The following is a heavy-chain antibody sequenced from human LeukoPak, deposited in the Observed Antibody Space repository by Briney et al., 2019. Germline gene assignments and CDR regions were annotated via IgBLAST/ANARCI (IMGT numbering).Heavy chain of an antibody. V-gene: IGHV3-23*01. CDR1: GFTFSSYA. D-gene: IGHD3-16*01. CDR2: ICGSGGST. J-gene: IGHJ4*02. CDR3: AKVPARHWVWYFDY. Sequence: PGGSLRLSCAASGFTFSSYAMSWVRQAPGKGLEWVSAICGSGGSTYYADSVKGRFTISRDNSKNTLYLQMNSLRAEDTAVYYCAKVPARHWVWYFDYWGQGTLVTVSS.